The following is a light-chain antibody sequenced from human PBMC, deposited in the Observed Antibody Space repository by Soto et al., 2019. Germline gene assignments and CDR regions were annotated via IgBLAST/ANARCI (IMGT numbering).Light chain of an antibody. Sequence: EVQLTQSPATLSLSPGDRATITCRASQSVDSYVAWYQQKLGQAPRLLIYDASTWVTGVGSRFTGSGSATNFTLTITSLEPEDFAVYYCQQSDKWPRTFGPGTKLEMK. CDR3: QQSDKWPRT. CDR1: QSVDSY. CDR2: DAS. J-gene: IGKJ2*02. V-gene: IGKV3-11*01.